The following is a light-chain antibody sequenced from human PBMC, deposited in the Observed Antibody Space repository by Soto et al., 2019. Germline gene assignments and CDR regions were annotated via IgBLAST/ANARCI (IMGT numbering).Light chain of an antibody. CDR2: VNS. J-gene: IGLJ2*01. V-gene: IGLV1-40*01. CDR3: QSYDSSPSGYVV. Sequence: QAVVTQPPSVSGAPGQRVTISCTGSSSNIGAGYDVHWYQQLPGTAPKLLIYVNSNRPSGVPDRFSGSKSGTSASLAITGLQAEDEGDYYCQSYDSSPSGYVVFGGGTKVTVL. CDR1: SSNIGAGYD.